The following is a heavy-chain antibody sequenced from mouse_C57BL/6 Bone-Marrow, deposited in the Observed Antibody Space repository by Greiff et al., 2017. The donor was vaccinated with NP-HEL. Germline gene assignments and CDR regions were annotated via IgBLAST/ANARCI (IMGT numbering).Heavy chain of an antibody. J-gene: IGHJ4*01. D-gene: IGHD1-1*01. V-gene: IGHV5-9-1*02. CDR3: TRDHYYGSRPYAMDY. CDR1: GFTFSSYA. CDR2: ISSGGDYI. Sequence: EVHLVESGEGLVKPGGSLKLSCAASGFTFSSYAMSWVRQTPEKRLEWVAYISSGGDYIYYADTVKGRFTISRDNARNTLYLQMSSLKSEDTAMYYCTRDHYYGSRPYAMDYWGQGTSVTVSS.